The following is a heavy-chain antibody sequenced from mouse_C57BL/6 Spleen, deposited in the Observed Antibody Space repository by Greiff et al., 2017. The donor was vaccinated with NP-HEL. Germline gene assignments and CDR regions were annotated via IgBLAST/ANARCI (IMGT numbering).Heavy chain of an antibody. J-gene: IGHJ4*01. CDR1: GFTFSSYA. CDR2: ISDGGSYT. D-gene: IGHD4-1*01. CDR3: ARERLGRGAMDD. Sequence: DVKLVESGGGLVKPGGSLKLSCAASGFTFSSYAMSWVRQTPEKRLEWVATISDGGSYTYYPDNVKGRFTISRDNAKNNLYLQMSHLKSEDTAMYYCARERLGRGAMDDWGQGTSVTVSS. V-gene: IGHV5-4*01.